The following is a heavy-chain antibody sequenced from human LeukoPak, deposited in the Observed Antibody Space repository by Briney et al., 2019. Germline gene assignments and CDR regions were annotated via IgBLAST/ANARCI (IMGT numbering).Heavy chain of an antibody. Sequence: GGSLRLSCAASGFTFSSYWMSWVRQAPGKGLEWVANIKQDGSEKYYVDSVKGRFTISRDNAKNSLYLQMNSLRAEDTAVYYCARDHPPTSGDAFDIWGQGTMVTVSS. CDR2: IKQDGSEK. D-gene: IGHD7-27*01. J-gene: IGHJ3*02. CDR1: GFTFSSYW. V-gene: IGHV3-7*01. CDR3: ARDHPPTSGDAFDI.